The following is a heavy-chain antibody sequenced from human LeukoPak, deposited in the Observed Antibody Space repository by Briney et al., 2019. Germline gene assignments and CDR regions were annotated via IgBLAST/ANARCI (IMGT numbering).Heavy chain of an antibody. Sequence: GASVKVSCKASGGTFSSYAISWVRQAPGQGLEWMGGIIPIFGTANYAQKFQGRVTITADESTGTAYMELSSLRSEDTAVYYCARDGGEAAAGTYGWFDPWGQGTLVTVSS. D-gene: IGHD6-13*01. J-gene: IGHJ5*02. CDR1: GGTFSSYA. CDR2: IIPIFGTA. V-gene: IGHV1-69*13. CDR3: ARDGGEAAAGTYGWFDP.